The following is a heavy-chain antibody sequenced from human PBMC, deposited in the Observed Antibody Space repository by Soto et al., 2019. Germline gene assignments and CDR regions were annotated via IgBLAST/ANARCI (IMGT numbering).Heavy chain of an antibody. D-gene: IGHD2-21*02. CDR3: ARFCAGNACYSRHYYAMDV. CDR2: INPYNGNT. Sequence: QVQLVQSAGEVKKPGASAIVSCQASGYTFRNYIIAWLRQAPGQGLEWMGWINPYNGNTNYARQFRGRFTLPTDTSTSVVHLELRNLGSDFANTCYCARFCAGNACYSRHYYAMDVWGQGTTGSVS. CDR1: GYTFRNYI. J-gene: IGHJ6*02. V-gene: IGHV1-18*01.